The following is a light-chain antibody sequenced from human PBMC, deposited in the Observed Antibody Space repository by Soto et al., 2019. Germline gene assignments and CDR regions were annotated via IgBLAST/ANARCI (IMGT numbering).Light chain of an antibody. CDR3: SSYTSSSTLV. V-gene: IGLV2-14*01. CDR1: SSDVGGYNY. Sequence: QSALTQPASVSGSPGQSNTISCTGTSSDVGGYNYVSWYQQHPGKAPKLMIYEVSNRPSGVSNCFSGSKSGNTASLTISGLQAEDEADYYCSSYTSSSTLVFGGGTKLTVL. J-gene: IGLJ2*01. CDR2: EVS.